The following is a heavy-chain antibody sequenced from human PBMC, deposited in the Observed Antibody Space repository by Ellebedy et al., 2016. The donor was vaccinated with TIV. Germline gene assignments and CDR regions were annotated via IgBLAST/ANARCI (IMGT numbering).Heavy chain of an antibody. Sequence: GESLKISCAASGLTLSSYAMSWVRQSPAKGLEWVSTISGSDDIIYYADSVKGRFAISRDDSKNTLYLQMNSLRAEDTAIYYCAKFYVHCGDCGSDYWGQGTLVTVSS. CDR2: ISGSDDII. V-gene: IGHV3-23*01. CDR3: AKFYVHCGDCGSDY. J-gene: IGHJ4*02. D-gene: IGHD2-21*02. CDR1: GLTLSSYA.